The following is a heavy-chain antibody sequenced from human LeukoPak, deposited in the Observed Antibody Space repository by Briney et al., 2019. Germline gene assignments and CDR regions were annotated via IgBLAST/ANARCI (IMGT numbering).Heavy chain of an antibody. J-gene: IGHJ4*02. CDR3: ARLRDDSSGYYLIDY. V-gene: IGHV1-2*02. Sequence: ASVTVSFKASGYTFTGYYMHWVRQAPGQGLEWMGWINPNSGGTNYSQKFQGRVTMTRDTCISTAYMELSRLRSDDTAVYYCARLRDDSSGYYLIDYWGQGTLVTVSS. D-gene: IGHD3-22*01. CDR2: INPNSGGT. CDR1: GYTFTGYY.